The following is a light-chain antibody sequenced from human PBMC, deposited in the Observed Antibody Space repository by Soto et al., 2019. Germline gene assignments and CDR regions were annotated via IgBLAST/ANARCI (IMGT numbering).Light chain of an antibody. CDR1: QVVLHSNGYNY. CDR3: MQALQTPIT. Sequence: DIVMTQSPLCLPVTPGEASGISCMSSQVVLHSNGYNYLDWYLQKPGQSPQLLIYLGSDRASGVPDRFSGSGSGTDFTLKISRVEAEDVGVYYCMQALQTPITFGPGTKVDIK. J-gene: IGKJ3*01. CDR2: LGS. V-gene: IGKV2-28*01.